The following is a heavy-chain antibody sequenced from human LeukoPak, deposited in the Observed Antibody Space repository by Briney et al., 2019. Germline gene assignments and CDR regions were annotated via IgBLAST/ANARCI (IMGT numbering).Heavy chain of an antibody. CDR1: GFTFSNAW. Sequence: GSLRLSCAASGFTFSNAWMSWVRQAPGKGLEWIGSVSHSGNTYYKSSLRSRVTVSLDTSKNEFSLILTSVTAADTAEYYCARHLYYSASAFWYIDLWGRGTLVIVSP. D-gene: IGHD3-10*01. J-gene: IGHJ2*01. CDR3: ARHLYYSASAFWYIDL. CDR2: VSHSGNT. V-gene: IGHV4-59*05.